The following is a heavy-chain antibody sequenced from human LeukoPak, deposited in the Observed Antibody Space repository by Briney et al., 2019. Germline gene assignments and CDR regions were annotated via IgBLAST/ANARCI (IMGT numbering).Heavy chain of an antibody. CDR3: ARDPGYSSGWSYVDY. CDR2: INAGNGNT. V-gene: IGHV1-3*01. Sequence: ASVKVSCKASGYIFTSYAMHWVRQAPGQRLEWMGWINAGNGNTKYSQKFQGRVTITRDTSASTAYMELSSLRSEDTAVYYCARDPGYSSGWSYVDYWGQGTLVTVSS. CDR1: GYIFTSYA. D-gene: IGHD6-19*01. J-gene: IGHJ4*02.